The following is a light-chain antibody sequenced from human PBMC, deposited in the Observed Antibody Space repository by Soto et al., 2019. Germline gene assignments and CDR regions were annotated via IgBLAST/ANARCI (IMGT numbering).Light chain of an antibody. J-gene: IGKJ1*01. CDR2: AAS. CDR3: LQDYGDSWT. V-gene: IGKV1-6*01. Sequence: TQMTQSPLSQSASVLGKIIIACRASRDVGSDVSWYQQKPGQAPKLVIYAASNLYTGVPSRFSGRRSGTEFTLTISSLQPEDFASYYCLQDYGDSWTFGQGTKVDI. CDR1: RDVGSD.